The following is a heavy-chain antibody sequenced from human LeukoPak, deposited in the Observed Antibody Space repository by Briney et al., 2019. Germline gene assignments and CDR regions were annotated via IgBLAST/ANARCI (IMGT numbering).Heavy chain of an antibody. CDR1: GGSVSSGSYY. CDR3: ALRGYCSSTSCCDYGCMDV. CDR2: IYYSGST. V-gene: IGHV4-61*01. D-gene: IGHD2-2*01. J-gene: IGHJ6*04. Sequence: AETLSLTCTVSGGSVSSGSYYWSWIRQPPGKGLEGIGYIYYSGSTNYNPSLNSRVTLSVDTSKNQFSLKLSSVTAADTAVYYCALRGYCSSTSCCDYGCMDVWGKGTTVTVSS.